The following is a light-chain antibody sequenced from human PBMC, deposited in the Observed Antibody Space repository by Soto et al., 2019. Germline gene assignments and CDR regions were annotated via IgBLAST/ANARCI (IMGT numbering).Light chain of an antibody. CDR1: QDIRSY. CDR2: AAS. CDR3: QQLNSFPNT. J-gene: IGKJ5*01. V-gene: IGKV1-9*01. Sequence: DIQLTQAPSFLSASAGDTVTITCRASQDIRSYLAWYQQKAGRAPKLLIYAASTLQSEVPSRFSVSGSGTEFTLTISSLQPEDYATYYCQQLNSFPNTFGQGTRLEIK.